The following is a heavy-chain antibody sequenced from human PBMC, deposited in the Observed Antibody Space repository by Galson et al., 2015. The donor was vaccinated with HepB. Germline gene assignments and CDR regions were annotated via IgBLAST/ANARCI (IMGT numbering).Heavy chain of an antibody. CDR1: GGSFSGYY. J-gene: IGHJ4*02. V-gene: IGHV4-34*01. Sequence: LSLTCAVYGGSFSGYYWSWIRQPPGKGLEWIGEINHSGSTNYNPSLKSRVTISVDTSKNQFSLKLSSATAADTAVYYCARVSSWWEQEDYFDYWGQGTLVTVSS. D-gene: IGHD1-26*01. CDR3: ARVSSWWEQEDYFDY. CDR2: INHSGST.